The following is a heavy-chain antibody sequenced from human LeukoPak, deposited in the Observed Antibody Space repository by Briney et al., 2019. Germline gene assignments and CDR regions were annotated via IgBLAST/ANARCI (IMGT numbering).Heavy chain of an antibody. CDR3: ARAYYDFWSGYSDYQSPLDY. V-gene: IGHV3-23*01. D-gene: IGHD3-3*01. J-gene: IGHJ4*02. CDR1: GFTFSSYA. CDR2: ISGSGGST. Sequence: GGSLRLSCAVSGFTFSSYAMSWVRQAPGKGLEWVSAISGSGGSTYYADSVKGRFTISRDNSKNTLYLQMGSLRAEDMAVYYCARAYYDFWSGYSDYQSPLDYWGQGTLVTVSS.